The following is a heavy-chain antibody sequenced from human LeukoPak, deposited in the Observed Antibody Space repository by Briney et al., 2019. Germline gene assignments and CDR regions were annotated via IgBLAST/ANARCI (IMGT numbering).Heavy chain of an antibody. V-gene: IGHV3-7*01. Sequence: PGGSLRLSRAASGFTFSSYWMSWVRQAPGKGLEWVANIKQDGSEKYYVDSVKGRFTISRDNAKNSLYLQMNSLRAEDTAVYYCARVPMFSSWYRWYFDLWGRGTLVTVSS. CDR1: GFTFSSYW. J-gene: IGHJ2*01. CDR3: ARVPMFSSWYRWYFDL. D-gene: IGHD6-13*01. CDR2: IKQDGSEK.